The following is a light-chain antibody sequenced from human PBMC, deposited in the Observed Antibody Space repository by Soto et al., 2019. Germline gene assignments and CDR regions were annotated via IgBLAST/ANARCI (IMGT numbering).Light chain of an antibody. CDR2: EVS. CDR3: SSFASTYTLL. J-gene: IGLJ2*01. V-gene: IGLV2-14*01. CDR1: SSDVGGYNY. Sequence: QSALTQPASVSGSPGQSITISCTGTSSDVGGYNYVSWYQQHPGKAPKLMIYEVSNRPSGVSNRFSGSKSGNTASLTISGLQAEDEADYYCSSFASTYTLLFGGGTQLTVL.